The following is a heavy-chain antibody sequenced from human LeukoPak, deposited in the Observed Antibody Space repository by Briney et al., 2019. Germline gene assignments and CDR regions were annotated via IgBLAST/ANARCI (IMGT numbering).Heavy chain of an antibody. CDR2: IYYSGST. CDR3: TRVDGVTNAFAIDS. J-gene: IGHJ4*02. Sequence: SETLSLTCTVYGGSIRSNSHYWGWIRQPPGKGLEWIGIIYYSGSTYYNAFLKSRVTISIDTSKNQFSLKLSSVTAADTAVFFCTRVDGVTNAFAIDSWGQGTLVTVSS. D-gene: IGHD2-21*01. V-gene: IGHV4-39*07. CDR1: GGSIRSNSHY.